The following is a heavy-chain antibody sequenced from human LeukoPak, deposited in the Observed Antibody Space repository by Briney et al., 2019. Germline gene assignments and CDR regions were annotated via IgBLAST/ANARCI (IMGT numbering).Heavy chain of an antibody. CDR1: GFTFSSYA. D-gene: IGHD2-21*02. V-gene: IGHV3-23*01. CDR2: ISGSGGST. J-gene: IGHJ3*02. Sequence: GGSLRLSCAASGFTFSSYAMSWVRQAPGKGLEWVSAISGSGGSTYYADSVKGRFTISRDNSKNTLYLQMNSLRAEDTAVYYCAKDLWRIVVVTAIGAFDIWGQGTMVTVSS. CDR3: AKDLWRIVVVTAIGAFDI.